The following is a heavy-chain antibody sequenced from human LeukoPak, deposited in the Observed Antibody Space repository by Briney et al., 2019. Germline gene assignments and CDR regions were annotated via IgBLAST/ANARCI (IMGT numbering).Heavy chain of an antibody. V-gene: IGHV3-11*01. CDR3: ATDGAGFDT. CDR1: GLTFSDYY. J-gene: IGHJ5*02. Sequence: GGSLRLYCAASGLTFSDYYMSWIRQTPGKGLEWLSYINIGGTNTHYADSVKGRFTISRDNAKKSLYLEMTSLRAEDTAVYYCATDGAGFDTWGQGVLVTLSS. CDR2: INIGGTNT.